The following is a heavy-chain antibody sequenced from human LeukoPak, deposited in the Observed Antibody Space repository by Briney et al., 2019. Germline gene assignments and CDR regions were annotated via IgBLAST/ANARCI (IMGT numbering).Heavy chain of an antibody. CDR3: AREPGTSGYYFGRDDVFDI. V-gene: IGHV3-7*01. CDR1: GFTFSTYW. CDR2: IKQDGSEK. Sequence: PRGSLRLSCAASGFTFSTYWMSWVRQAPGKGLEWVANIKQDGSEKYYVDSVKGRFTISRDNAQNSLYLQMNSLRAGDTAVYYCAREPGTSGYYFGRDDVFDIWGQGTMVTVSS. D-gene: IGHD3-22*01. J-gene: IGHJ3*02.